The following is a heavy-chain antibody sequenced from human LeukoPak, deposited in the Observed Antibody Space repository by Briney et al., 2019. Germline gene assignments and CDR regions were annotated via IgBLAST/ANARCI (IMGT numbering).Heavy chain of an antibody. J-gene: IGHJ4*02. CDR1: GFTVSSNH. CDR2: IYSGGGT. CDR3: AKIGRFGDLDSDTEN. Sequence: GGSLRLSCAASGFTVSSNHMSWVRQAPGKGLRWVSVIYSGGGTYYADSVKGRFTISRDNSKNTLYLQMNSLRAEDTALYYCAKIGRFGDLDSDTENWGQGTLVTVSS. D-gene: IGHD3-10*01. V-gene: IGHV3-53*01.